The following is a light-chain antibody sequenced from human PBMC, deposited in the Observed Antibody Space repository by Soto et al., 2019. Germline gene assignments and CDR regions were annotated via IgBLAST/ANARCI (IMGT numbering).Light chain of an antibody. J-gene: IGKJ5*01. Sequence: EIVLTQSPGTLSLSPGERATLSCRASQSVNNNYLAWYQQKPGQAPRVLIYGASSWASGVPERFSGSGSGTDFTLTISRLDPEDFAVYYCQQYGSSITFGQGTRLEIK. CDR2: GAS. CDR1: QSVNNNY. CDR3: QQYGSSIT. V-gene: IGKV3-20*01.